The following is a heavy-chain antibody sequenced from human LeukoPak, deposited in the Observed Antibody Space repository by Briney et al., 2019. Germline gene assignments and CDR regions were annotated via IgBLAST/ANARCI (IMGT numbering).Heavy chain of an antibody. V-gene: IGHV3-21*01. CDR1: GFTLSSYI. CDR2: ISGSSSYI. CDR3: TRDPRRLDY. J-gene: IGHJ4*02. Sequence: GGSLRLSCAASGFTLSSYIMNWVRQAPGKGLEWVSSISGSSSYIYYADSVKGRFTISRDNSKNTLYLQMNSLRAEDTAVYYCTRDPRRLDYWGQGTLVTVSS.